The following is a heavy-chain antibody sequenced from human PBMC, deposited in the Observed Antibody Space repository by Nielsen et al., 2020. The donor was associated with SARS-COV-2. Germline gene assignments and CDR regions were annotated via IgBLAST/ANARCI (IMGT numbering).Heavy chain of an antibody. V-gene: IGHV3-30*18. J-gene: IGHJ4*01. CDR1: GFTFSDYY. D-gene: IGHD6-19*01. Sequence: GESLKISCAASGFTFSDYYMSWIRQAPGKGLEWVAVISYDGTNKDYADSVKGRFTISRDNSKNTLYLQMNSLRSEDSGVYFCAKGLDIAVAGPHHWGQGTLVTVSS. CDR2: ISYDGTNK. CDR3: AKGLDIAVAGPHH.